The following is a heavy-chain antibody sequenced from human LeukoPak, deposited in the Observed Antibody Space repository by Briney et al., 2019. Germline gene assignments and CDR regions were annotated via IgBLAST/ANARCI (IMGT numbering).Heavy chain of an antibody. D-gene: IGHD3-22*01. CDR2: INPSGGST. CDR3: ARHYYYDRSGYSQYYFDY. Sequence: ASVKVSCKASGYTFTSYYMHWVRQAPGQGLEWMGIINPSGGSTSYAQKFQGRVTITADMSTSTAYMDLSSLTSDDTAVYYCARHYYYDRSGYSQYYFDYWGQGTLVTVSS. J-gene: IGHJ4*02. CDR1: GYTFTSYY. V-gene: IGHV1-46*01.